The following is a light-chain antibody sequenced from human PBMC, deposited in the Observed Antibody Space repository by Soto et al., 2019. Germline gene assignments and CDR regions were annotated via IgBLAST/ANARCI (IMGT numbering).Light chain of an antibody. CDR1: SGHSSYV. Sequence: QLVLTQSPSASASLGASVKLTCTLSSGHSSYVIAWHQQQPEKGPRYLMKLNSDGSHNKGYGIPDRFSGSSSGAERYLTISSLQSEDEADYYCQTWGSGIVVFGGGTKLTVL. CDR2: LNSDGSH. CDR3: QTWGSGIVV. J-gene: IGLJ2*01. V-gene: IGLV4-69*01.